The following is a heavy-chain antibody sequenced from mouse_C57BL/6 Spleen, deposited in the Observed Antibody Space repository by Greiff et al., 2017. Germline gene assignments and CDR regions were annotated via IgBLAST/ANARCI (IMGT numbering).Heavy chain of an antibody. V-gene: IGHV1-50*01. CDR1: GYTFTSYW. CDR2: IDPYDGDT. Sequence: VQLQQSGAELVKPGASVKMSCKASGYTFTSYWMQWVKQRPGQGLEWIGEIDPYDGDTNYNQKFKGKDTLTVDTSSSTAYMQLNSLTSEDSAVYYCARVPHGNPLDYWGHGTTLTVSS. D-gene: IGHD2-1*01. CDR3: ARVPHGNPLDY. J-gene: IGHJ2*01.